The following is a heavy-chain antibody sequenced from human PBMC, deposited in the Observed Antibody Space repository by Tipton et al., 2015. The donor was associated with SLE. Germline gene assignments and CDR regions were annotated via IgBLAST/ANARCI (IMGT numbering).Heavy chain of an antibody. CDR2: MRSKPYGGTT. Sequence: RSLRLSCTTSGFSFGDYGVTWVRQAPGKGLQWVGLMRSKPYGGTTEYAASVKGRFTISRDDSRSIAYLQMNSLKTDDTAVYYCTRGLPHECWSAYSLDYWGLGTVVTVSS. CDR3: TRGLPHECWSAYSLDY. CDR1: GFSFGDYG. D-gene: IGHD3-3*01. J-gene: IGHJ4*02. V-gene: IGHV3-49*04.